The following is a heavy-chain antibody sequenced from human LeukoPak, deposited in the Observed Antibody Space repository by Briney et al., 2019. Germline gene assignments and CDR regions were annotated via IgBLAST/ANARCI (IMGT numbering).Heavy chain of an antibody. CDR1: GFTFSSYG. D-gene: IGHD3-10*01. CDR3: ARAIPQRGFSGDAFDI. CDR2: ISYDGSNK. Sequence: QPGRSLRLSCAASGFTFSSYGMHWVRQAPGKGLEWVAVISYDGSNKYYADSVKGRFTISRDNSKNTLYLQMNSLRAEDTAVYYCARAIPQRGFSGDAFDIWGQGTMVTVSS. V-gene: IGHV3-30*03. J-gene: IGHJ3*02.